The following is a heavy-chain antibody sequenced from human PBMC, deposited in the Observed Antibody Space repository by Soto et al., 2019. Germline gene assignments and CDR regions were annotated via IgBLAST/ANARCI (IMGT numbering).Heavy chain of an antibody. CDR1: GGSISSYY. D-gene: IGHD5-18*01. CDR2: IYYSGST. J-gene: IGHJ4*02. Sequence: PSETLSLTCTVSGGSISSYYWSWIRQPPGKGLEWIGYIYYSGSTNHNPSLKSRVTISVDTSKNQFSLKLSSVTAADTAVYYCARPSGGYSYGYFDYWGQGTLVTVSS. CDR3: ARPSGGYSYGYFDY. V-gene: IGHV4-59*08.